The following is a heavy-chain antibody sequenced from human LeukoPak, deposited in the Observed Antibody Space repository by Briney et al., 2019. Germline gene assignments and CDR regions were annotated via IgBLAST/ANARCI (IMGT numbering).Heavy chain of an antibody. J-gene: IGHJ5*02. D-gene: IGHD6-13*01. CDR2: MNPNSGNT. V-gene: IGHV1-8*01. CDR1: GYTFTSYD. Sequence: ASVKVSCKASGYTFTSYDINWVRQATGQGLEWMGWMNPNSGNTGYAQKFQGRVTMTRNTSISTAYMELRSLRSDDTAVYYCARGAAAGTSNWFDPWGQGTLVTVSS. CDR3: ARGAAAGTSNWFDP.